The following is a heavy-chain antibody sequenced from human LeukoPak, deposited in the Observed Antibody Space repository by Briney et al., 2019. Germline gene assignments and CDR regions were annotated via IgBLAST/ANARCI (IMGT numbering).Heavy chain of an antibody. J-gene: IGHJ4*02. Sequence: SETLSLTCTVSGGSISSSSYYWGWIRQPPGKGLEWIGSIYYSGSTYYNPSLKSRVTISVDTSKNQFSLKLSSVTAADTAVYYCARAYDSSGNDYWGQGTLVTVSS. CDR1: GGSISSSSYY. CDR2: IYYSGST. V-gene: IGHV4-39*01. D-gene: IGHD3-22*01. CDR3: ARAYDSSGNDY.